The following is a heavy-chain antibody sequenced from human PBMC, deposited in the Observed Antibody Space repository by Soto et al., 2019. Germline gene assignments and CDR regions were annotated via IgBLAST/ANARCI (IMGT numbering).Heavy chain of an antibody. V-gene: IGHV3-21*01. D-gene: IGHD6-13*01. CDR1: GFTFSSYS. Sequence: EVQLVESGGGLFKPGGSLRLSCAASGFTFSSYSMNWVRQAPGKGLEWVSSISSSSSYIYYADSVKGRFTLSRYNAKNSLYLPMNSLSAEDTAVYYCAREEAAACSFGPWGQGTLVTVS. CDR3: AREEAAACSFGP. J-gene: IGHJ5*02. CDR2: ISSSSSYI.